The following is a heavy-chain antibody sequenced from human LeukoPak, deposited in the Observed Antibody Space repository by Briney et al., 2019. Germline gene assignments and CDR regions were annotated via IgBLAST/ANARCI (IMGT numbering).Heavy chain of an antibody. D-gene: IGHD6-19*01. V-gene: IGHV3-9*01. CDR3: AKVPGYSSGWYYFDY. CDR1: GFTFDDYA. Sequence: GGSLRLSCAASGFTFDDYAMHWVRQAPGKGLEWVSGIRWYSGSIGYADSVKGRLNIYRDNAKNSLYLQMNSLRAEDTALYYCAKVPGYSSGWYYFDYWGQGTLVTVSS. J-gene: IGHJ4*02. CDR2: IRWYSGSI.